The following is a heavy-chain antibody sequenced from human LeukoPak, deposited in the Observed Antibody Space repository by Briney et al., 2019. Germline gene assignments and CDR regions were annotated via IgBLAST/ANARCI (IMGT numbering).Heavy chain of an antibody. CDR1: GFTFSDFY. CDR3: ARESSSGLIIDY. J-gene: IGHJ4*02. V-gene: IGHV3-11*06. Sequence: GGSLRLSCAASGFTFSDFYMNWIRQAPGKGLEWVSYISGSSSYTDYGDSVKGRFTISRDNSKKSLYLQMNSLRAEDTAVYYCARESSSGLIIDYLGQGTLVTVSS. CDR2: ISGSSSYT. D-gene: IGHD6-19*01.